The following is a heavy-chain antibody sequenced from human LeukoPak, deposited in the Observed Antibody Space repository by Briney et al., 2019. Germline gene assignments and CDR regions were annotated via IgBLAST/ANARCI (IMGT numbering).Heavy chain of an antibody. V-gene: IGHV3-21*04. J-gene: IGHJ4*02. CDR1: GFTFSSYS. Sequence: GGSLRLSCAASGFTFSSYSMNWVRQAPGKGLEWVSSISSSSSYIYYADSVKGRFTISRDNSKNTLYLQMNSLRAEDTAVYYCAKMKAAVTTLGFDYWGQGTLVTVSS. CDR2: ISSSSSYI. CDR3: AKMKAAVTTLGFDY. D-gene: IGHD4-17*01.